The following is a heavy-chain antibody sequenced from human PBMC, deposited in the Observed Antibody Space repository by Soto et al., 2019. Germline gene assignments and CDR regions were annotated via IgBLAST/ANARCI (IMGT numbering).Heavy chain of an antibody. V-gene: IGHV2-5*02. D-gene: IGHD3-10*01. CDR1: GFSLSTSGVG. J-gene: IGHJ4*02. CDR2: IYWDGDK. Sequence: QITLKESGPTLVKPTQTLTLTCTISGFSLSTSGVGVGWIRQPPGKALDWLALIYWDGDKRYSPSLKSRLTITKDTSKNQVVLTMSNMDPVDTATYYCVRLLWFGELTWGQGTLVTVSS. CDR3: VRLLWFGELT.